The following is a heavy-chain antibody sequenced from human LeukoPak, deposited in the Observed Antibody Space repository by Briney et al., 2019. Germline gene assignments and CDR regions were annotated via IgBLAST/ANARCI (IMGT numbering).Heavy chain of an antibody. CDR1: GFTFSSYG. Sequence: PGGSLRLSCEAFGFTFSSYGMTWVRQPPGKGLEWIGEINHSGSTNYNPSLKSRVTISVDTSKNQFSLKLSSVTAADTAVYYCAKIPGGGGELAVDYWGQGTLVTVSS. CDR3: AKIPGGGGELAVDY. D-gene: IGHD3-10*01. V-gene: IGHV4-34*08. CDR2: INHSGST. J-gene: IGHJ4*02.